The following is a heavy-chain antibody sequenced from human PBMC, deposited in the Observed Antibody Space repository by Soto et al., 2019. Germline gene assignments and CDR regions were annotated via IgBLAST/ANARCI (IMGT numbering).Heavy chain of an antibody. D-gene: IGHD1-1*01. CDR3: ARDLADWKSEYNWFDP. CDR2: ISSSGSTI. CDR1: GFTFSDYY. J-gene: IGHJ5*02. V-gene: IGHV3-11*01. Sequence: PGGSLRLSCVASGFTFSDYYMSWIRQAPGKGLEWVSYISSSGSTIYYADSVKGRFTISRDNAKNSLYLQMNSLRAEDTAVYYCARDLADWKSEYNWFDPWGQGTLVTVSS.